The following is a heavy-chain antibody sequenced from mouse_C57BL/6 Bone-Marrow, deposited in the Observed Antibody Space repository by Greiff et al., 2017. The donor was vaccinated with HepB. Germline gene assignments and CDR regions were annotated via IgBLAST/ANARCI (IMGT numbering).Heavy chain of an antibody. Sequence: EVKLMESGPELVKPGDSVKISCKASGYSFTGYFMNWVMQSHGKSLEWIGRINPYNGDTFYNQKFKGKATLTVDKSSSTAHMELRSLTSEDSAVYYCARWGLRFDYWGQGTTLTVSS. CDR1: GYSFTGYF. V-gene: IGHV1-20*01. CDR2: INPYNGDT. D-gene: IGHD2-2*01. J-gene: IGHJ2*01. CDR3: ARWGLRFDY.